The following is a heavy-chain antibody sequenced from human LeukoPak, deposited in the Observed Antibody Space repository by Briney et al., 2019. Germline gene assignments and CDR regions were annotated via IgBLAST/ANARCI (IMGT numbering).Heavy chain of an antibody. CDR3: ARGTRTCLQH. V-gene: IGHV4-34*01. J-gene: IGHJ1*01. CDR2: INHSGST. CDR1: GASISGYH. Sequence: SETLSLTCTVSGASISGYHWSWIRQPPGKGLEWIGEINHSGSTNYNPSLKSRVTISVDTSKNQFSLKLSSVTAADTAVYYCARGTRTCLQHWGQGTLVTVSS.